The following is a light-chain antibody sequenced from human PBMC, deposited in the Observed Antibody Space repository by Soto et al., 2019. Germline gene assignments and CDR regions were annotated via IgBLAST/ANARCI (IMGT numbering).Light chain of an antibody. CDR3: CSYTRSGTLS. Sequence: QSALTQPRSVSGSPGQSATISCTGTSSDVGSYDFVSWYQQHPGKAPKLIIFDVSKRPSGVPDRFSGSKSGNTASLTISGLQPEDTALYYCCSYTRSGTLSFGGGTKLTVL. V-gene: IGLV2-11*01. CDR2: DVS. CDR1: SSDVGSYDF. J-gene: IGLJ2*01.